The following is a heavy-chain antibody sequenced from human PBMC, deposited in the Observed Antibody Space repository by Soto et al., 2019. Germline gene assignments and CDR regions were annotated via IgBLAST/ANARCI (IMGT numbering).Heavy chain of an antibody. J-gene: IGHJ4*02. V-gene: IGHV3-21*06. Sequence: GGSLRLSCTASGFTFTRYSRNWVRQAPGKGLEWVSSISSTTNYIYYGDSMKGRFTISRDNAKNSLYLEMNSLRAEDTAVYYCARESEDLTSNFDYWGQGTLVTVSS. CDR2: ISSTTNYI. CDR1: GFTFTRYS. CDR3: ARESEDLTSNFDY.